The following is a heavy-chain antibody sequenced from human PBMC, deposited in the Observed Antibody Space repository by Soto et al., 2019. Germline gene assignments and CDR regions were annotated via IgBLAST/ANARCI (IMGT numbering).Heavy chain of an antibody. CDR2: IVVSSGNT. J-gene: IGHJ3*02. Sequence: SVKVSCKASGYTFTSSDINWVRQATGQRLEWIGWIVVSSGNTNYAQKFQERVTITRDMSTSTAYMELSSLRSEDTAVYYCAAAVAVAGPAAFDIWGQGTMVTVSS. CDR1: GYTFTSSD. CDR3: AAAVAVAGPAAFDI. D-gene: IGHD6-19*01. V-gene: IGHV1-58*02.